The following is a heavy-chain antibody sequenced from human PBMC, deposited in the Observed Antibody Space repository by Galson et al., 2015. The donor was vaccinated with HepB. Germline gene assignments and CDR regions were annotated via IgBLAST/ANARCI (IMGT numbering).Heavy chain of an antibody. CDR1: GYTFTGYY. Sequence: SVKVSCKASGYTFTGYYMHWVRQAPGQGPEWMGRINPNSGGTNYAQKFQGRVTMTRDTSISTAYMELSRLRSDDTAVYYCARAKPHYYDSSGYYYYDYWGQGTLVTVSS. V-gene: IGHV1-2*06. D-gene: IGHD3-22*01. CDR3: ARAKPHYYDSSGYYYYDY. J-gene: IGHJ4*02. CDR2: INPNSGGT.